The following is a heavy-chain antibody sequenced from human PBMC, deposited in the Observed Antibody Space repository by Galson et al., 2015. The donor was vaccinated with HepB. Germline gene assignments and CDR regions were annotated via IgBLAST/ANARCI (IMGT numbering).Heavy chain of an antibody. V-gene: IGHV4-39*01. D-gene: IGHD7-27*01. J-gene: IGHJ3*02. CDR2: IYYSGST. Sequence: SETLSLTCTVSGGSISSSSYYWGWIRQPPGKGLEWIGSIYYSGSTYYNPSLKSRVTISVDTSKNQFSLKLSSVTAADTAVYYCARGLFPDETGDTWSAAFDIWGQGTMVTVSS. CDR1: GGSISSSSYY. CDR3: ARGLFPDETGDTWSAAFDI.